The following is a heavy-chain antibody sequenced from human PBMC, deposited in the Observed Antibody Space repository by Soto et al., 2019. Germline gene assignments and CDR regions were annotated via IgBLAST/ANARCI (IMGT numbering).Heavy chain of an antibody. V-gene: IGHV3-23*01. CDR3: AKDQYYDSSGYYYSLDY. J-gene: IGHJ4*02. CDR1: GLTFSSYA. D-gene: IGHD3-22*01. Sequence: EVQLLESGGGLVQPGGSLRLSCAASGLTFSSYAMTWVRQAPGKGLEWVSAISGSGGSTYYADSVKGRFTISRDNSKNTLYLQMNSLRAEDTAVYYCAKDQYYDSSGYYYSLDYWGQGTLVTVSS. CDR2: ISGSGGST.